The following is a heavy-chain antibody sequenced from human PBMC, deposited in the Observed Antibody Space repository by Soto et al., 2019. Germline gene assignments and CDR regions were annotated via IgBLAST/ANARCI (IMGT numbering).Heavy chain of an antibody. J-gene: IGHJ6*02. CDR2: INHSGST. CDR1: GGSFSGYY. V-gene: IGHV4-34*01. Sequence: SETLSLTCAVYGGSFSGYYWSWIRQPPGKGLEWIGEINHSGSTNYNPSLKSRVTISVDTSKSQFSLKLSSVTAADTAVYYCARGSGSYYYYYYGMDVWGQGTTVTVSS. D-gene: IGHD1-26*01. CDR3: ARGSGSYYYYYYGMDV.